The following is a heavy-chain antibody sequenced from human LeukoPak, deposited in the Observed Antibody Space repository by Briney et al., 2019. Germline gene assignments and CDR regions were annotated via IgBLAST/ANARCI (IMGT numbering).Heavy chain of an antibody. CDR1: GGSISSSSYY. CDR3: ARLDIVVVPASQGRFGY. V-gene: IGHV4-39*01. Sequence: PSETLSLTCTVSGGSISSSSYYWGWIRQPPGTGLEWIGRIYYSGSTYYNPSLKSRVTISVDTSKYQFSLKLSSVTAADTAVYYCARLDIVVVPASQGRFGYWGQGTLVTVSS. J-gene: IGHJ4*02. CDR2: IYYSGST. D-gene: IGHD2-2*01.